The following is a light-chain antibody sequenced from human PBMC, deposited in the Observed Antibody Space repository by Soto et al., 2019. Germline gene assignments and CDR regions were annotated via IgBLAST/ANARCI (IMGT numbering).Light chain of an antibody. J-gene: IGKJ3*01. CDR1: QSVSSSY. CDR2: GAS. V-gene: IGKV3-20*01. CDR3: KHYGSSLLFT. Sequence: EIVLTQSPGTLSLSPGERATLSCRASQSVSSSYLAWYQQKPGQAPRLLIYGASSRATGIPDRFSGSGSGTYFTLTISRLEPEDFAVYYCKHYGSSLLFTFGPGTKVDIK.